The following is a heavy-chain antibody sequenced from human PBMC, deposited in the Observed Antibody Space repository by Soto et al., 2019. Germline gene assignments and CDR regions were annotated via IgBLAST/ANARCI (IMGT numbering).Heavy chain of an antibody. D-gene: IGHD3-9*01. J-gene: IGHJ5*02. Sequence: QVQLVESGGGVVQPGRSLRLSCAASGFTLSRYAMQWVRQAPGKGLEWLAVISFDGYNKFYADSVKGRFTISRDNSKNTLYLQMSSLRTDDTAVYYCARDLNGGYSDLRFDPWGQGTLVSVSS. V-gene: IGHV3-30*04. CDR1: GFTLSRYA. CDR3: ARDLNGGYSDLRFDP. CDR2: ISFDGYNK.